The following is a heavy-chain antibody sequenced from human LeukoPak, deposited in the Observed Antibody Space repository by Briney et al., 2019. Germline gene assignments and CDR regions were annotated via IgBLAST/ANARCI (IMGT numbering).Heavy chain of an antibody. CDR3: AKAYYYDSSGYPSFPYD. Sequence: GGSLRLSCAASGFTFSSYGMHWVRQAPGKGLEWVAVISYDGSNKYYADSVKGRFTISRDNSKNTLYLQMNSLRADDTAVYYCAKAYYYDSSGYPSFPYDWGQGTLVTVSS. V-gene: IGHV3-30*18. CDR1: GFTFSSYG. J-gene: IGHJ4*02. CDR2: ISYDGSNK. D-gene: IGHD3-22*01.